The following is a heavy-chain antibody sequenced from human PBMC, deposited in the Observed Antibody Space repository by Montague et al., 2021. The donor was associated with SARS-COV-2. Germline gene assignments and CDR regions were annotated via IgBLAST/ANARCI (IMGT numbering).Heavy chain of an antibody. CDR1: GDSITNNYY. CDR3: ARRQIVASNRAFDY. J-gene: IGHJ4*02. V-gene: IGHV4-38-2*02. D-gene: IGHD2-21*01. Sequence: SETLSLTCTVSGDSITNNYYWGWIRQPPGKGLEWIGTIYHSGTTYYNPSLKSRVTISVDTSNNQFSLKLTSVTAADTAVYYCARRQIVASNRAFDYWGQGTLVTFSS. CDR2: IYHSGTT.